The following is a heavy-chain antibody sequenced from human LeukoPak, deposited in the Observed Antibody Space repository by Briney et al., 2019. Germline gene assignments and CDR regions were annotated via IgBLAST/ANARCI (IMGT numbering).Heavy chain of an antibody. CDR2: INPNSGGT. D-gene: IGHD2-2*01. V-gene: IGHV1-2*06. CDR1: GYTFTGYY. CDR3: ARLRYCSSTTCYAEMYYFDY. J-gene: IGHJ4*02. Sequence: ASVKVSCKASGYTFTGYYIHWVRQAPGQGLEWMGRINPNSGGTNYAQKFQGRVPMTRDTSISTAYTELSRLRSDDTAVYYCARLRYCSSTTCYAEMYYFDYWGQGTPVTVSS.